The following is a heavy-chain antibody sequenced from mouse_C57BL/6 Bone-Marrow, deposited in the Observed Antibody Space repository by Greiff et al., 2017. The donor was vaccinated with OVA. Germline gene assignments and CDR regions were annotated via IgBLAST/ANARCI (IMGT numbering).Heavy chain of an antibody. Sequence: QVQLQQPGAELVKPGASVKLSCKASGYTFTSYWMHWVKQRPGRGLEWIGRIDPNSGGTKYNEKFKSKATLTLDKPSSTAYMQLSSLTSEDSAVYYCARWMGRRKNYAMDYWGQGTSVTVSS. CDR2: IDPNSGGT. V-gene: IGHV1-72*01. D-gene: IGHD4-1*01. CDR1: GYTFTSYW. J-gene: IGHJ4*01. CDR3: ARWMGRRKNYAMDY.